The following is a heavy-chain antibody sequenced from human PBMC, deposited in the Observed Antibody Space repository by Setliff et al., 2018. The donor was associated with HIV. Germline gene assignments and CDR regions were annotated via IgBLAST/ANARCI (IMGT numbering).Heavy chain of an antibody. CDR3: ARVPTNPDFYYYYMDV. CDR2: IYYSGGT. Sequence: SETLSLTCTVSGGSISSGGYYWSWIRQHPGKGLEWIGYIYYSGGTYYNPSLKSRVTISVDTSKNQFSLKLSSVTAADTAVYYCARVPTNPDFYYYYMDVRGKGTTVTV. CDR1: GGSISSGGYY. V-gene: IGHV4-31*03. J-gene: IGHJ6*03.